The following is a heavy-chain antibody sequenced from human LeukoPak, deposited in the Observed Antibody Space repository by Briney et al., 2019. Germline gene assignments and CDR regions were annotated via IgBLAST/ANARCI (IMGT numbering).Heavy chain of an antibody. CDR1: GFTFDDYA. D-gene: IGHD5-18*01. Sequence: GGSLRLSCATSGFTFDDYAMHWVRQAPGKGLEWVSGISWNSGSIGYADSVKGRFTISRDNAKNSLYLQMNSLRAEDTALYYCAKDKWGVDTAMVFDYWGQGTLVTVSS. CDR2: ISWNSGSI. J-gene: IGHJ4*02. CDR3: AKDKWGVDTAMVFDY. V-gene: IGHV3-9*01.